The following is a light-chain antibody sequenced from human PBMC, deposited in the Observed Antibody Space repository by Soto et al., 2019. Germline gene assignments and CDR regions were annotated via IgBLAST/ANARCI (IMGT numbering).Light chain of an antibody. Sequence: QSALTQPPSASGSPGQSVTISCAGTSSDIGGYNYVSWYQQHPGKAPKLMIYEVSKRPSGVPDRFSGSKSGNTASLTVSGLRAEDEADYYCYSYAGNSRGVFGGGTKLTVL. CDR3: YSYAGNSRGV. J-gene: IGLJ3*02. V-gene: IGLV2-8*01. CDR1: SSDIGGYNY. CDR2: EVS.